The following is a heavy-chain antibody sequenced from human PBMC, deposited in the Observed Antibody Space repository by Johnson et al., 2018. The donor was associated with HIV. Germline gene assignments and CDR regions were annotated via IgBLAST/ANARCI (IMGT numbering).Heavy chain of an antibody. CDR2: VAYDGSKK. D-gene: IGHD3-22*01. CDR1: GFTFSNYA. J-gene: IGHJ3*02. Sequence: QVQLVESGGGLVQPGRSMRLSCAASGFTFSNYAIHWVRQAPGKGLEWVAIVAYDGSKKCYADSMKGRFTISRDNSKNTLYLEMNSLRAEDTAVYYCAKETRDSRGAFDMWGQGTMVTVSS. CDR3: AKETRDSRGAFDM. V-gene: IGHV3-30*18.